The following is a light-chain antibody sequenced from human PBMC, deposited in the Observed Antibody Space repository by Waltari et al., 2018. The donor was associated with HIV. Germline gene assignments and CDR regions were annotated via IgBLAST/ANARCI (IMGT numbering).Light chain of an antibody. V-gene: IGKV3-20*01. Sequence: EIVLTQSPGTLSLSPGERATLSCRASQSVTGSHLAWYQQRPGQPPRLLVYGASSRATGIPDRFSGSVSGTDFTLTITRLEPEDFAVYYCHQYAGLPRTFGQGTKLEIK. CDR1: QSVTGSH. J-gene: IGKJ2*01. CDR3: HQYAGLPRT. CDR2: GAS.